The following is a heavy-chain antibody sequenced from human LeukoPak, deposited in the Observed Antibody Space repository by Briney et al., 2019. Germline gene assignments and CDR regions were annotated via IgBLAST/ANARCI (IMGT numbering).Heavy chain of an antibody. D-gene: IGHD6-19*01. CDR1: GYTFTSYY. Sequence: ASVKVSCKASGYTFTSYYMHWVRQAPGQGLEWMGIINPSGGSTSYAQKFQGRVTMTRDTSTSTVYMELSSLRSEDTAVYYCASSLAVAGPRDYWGQGNLVTVSS. V-gene: IGHV1-46*01. CDR2: INPSGGST. J-gene: IGHJ4*02. CDR3: ASSLAVAGPRDY.